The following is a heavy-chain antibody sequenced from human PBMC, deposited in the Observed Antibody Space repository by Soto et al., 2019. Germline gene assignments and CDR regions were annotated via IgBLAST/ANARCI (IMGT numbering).Heavy chain of an antibody. CDR3: VRGDGDRYDCHCYLGRH. CDR2: LNLDGNGM. CDR1: GFTFSSYW. Sequence: EVQLVEYGGGLVQPGGSLRLSCAASGFTFSSYWLHWVRQAPGKGLEWGSRLNLDGNGMSYVDSVKGRGTISRDNAKKTFYMEMNSARVEDTSVYYCVRGDGDRYDCHCYLGRHWGQGSLVTVSS. J-gene: IGHJ4*02. D-gene: IGHD2-21*01. V-gene: IGHV3-74*01.